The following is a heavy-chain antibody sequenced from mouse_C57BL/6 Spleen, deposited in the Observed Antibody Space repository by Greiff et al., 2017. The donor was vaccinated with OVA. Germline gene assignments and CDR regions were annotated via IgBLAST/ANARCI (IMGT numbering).Heavy chain of an antibody. D-gene: IGHD1-2*01. CDR2: IYPGDGDT. CDR1: GYAFSSSW. J-gene: IGHJ2*01. CDR3: AREEYYGHYCDY. Sequence: VKLKESGPELVKPGASVKISCKASGYAFSSSWMNWVKQRPGKGLEWIGRIYPGDGDTNYNGKFKGKATLTADKSSSTAYMQLSSLTSEDSAVYFCAREEYYGHYCDYWGQGTTLTVSS. V-gene: IGHV1-82*01.